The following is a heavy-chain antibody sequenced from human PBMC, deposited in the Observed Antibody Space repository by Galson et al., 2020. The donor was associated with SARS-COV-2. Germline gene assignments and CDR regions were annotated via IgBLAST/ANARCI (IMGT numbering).Heavy chain of an antibody. V-gene: IGHV3-33*01. D-gene: IGHD5-18*01. CDR3: ARDQYAGYSYGYYWFDP. Sequence: LKISCAASGFTFSSYGMHWVRQAPGKGLEWVAVIWYDGSNKYYADSVKGRFTISRDNSKNTLYLQMNSLRAEDTAVYYCARDQYAGYSYGYYWFDPWGQGTLVTVSS. CDR1: GFTFSSYG. CDR2: IWYDGSNK. J-gene: IGHJ5*02.